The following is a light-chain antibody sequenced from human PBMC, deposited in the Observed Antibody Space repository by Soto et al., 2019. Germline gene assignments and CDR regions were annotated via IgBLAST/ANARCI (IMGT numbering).Light chain of an antibody. Sequence: DIQMTQSPSSLSASVGDRVTITCRASQTVRNNLNWYQQKPGKAPELLIYAASTLEPGVPSRFRGSGSGTDFTLTVSSLQPEDFATYYCQQYDNLPFTFGPGTKVDIK. CDR1: QTVRNN. CDR2: AAS. CDR3: QQYDNLPFT. V-gene: IGKV1-33*01. J-gene: IGKJ3*01.